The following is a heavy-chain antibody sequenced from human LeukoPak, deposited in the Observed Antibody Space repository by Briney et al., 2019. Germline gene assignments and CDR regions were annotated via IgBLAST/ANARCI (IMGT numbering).Heavy chain of an antibody. CDR1: GFTFSSYW. V-gene: IGHV3-7*01. J-gene: IGHJ4*02. CDR2: VKQDGSEK. Sequence: GGSLRLSCAASGFTFSSYWMSWVRQAPGKGLEWVANVKQDGSEKYYVDSVKGRFTISRDNAKNSLYLQMNSLRAEDTAVYYCARGGIKITMVRGVTAYYFDYWGQGTLVTVPS. CDR3: ARGGIKITMVRGVTAYYFDY. D-gene: IGHD3-10*01.